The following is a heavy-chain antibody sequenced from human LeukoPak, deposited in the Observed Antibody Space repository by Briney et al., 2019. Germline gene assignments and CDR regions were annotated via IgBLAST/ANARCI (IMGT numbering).Heavy chain of an antibody. V-gene: IGHV3-7*01. CDR3: ARDGWSPDY. CDR2: IKQDGSEK. Sequence: PGGSLRLPCAASGFTFSRYWMSWVRQAPGKGLEWVANIKQDGSEKYYVDSVKGRFTISRDNAKNSLYLQMNSLRAEDTAVYYCARDGWSPDYWGQGTLVTVSS. CDR1: GFTFSRYW. J-gene: IGHJ4*02.